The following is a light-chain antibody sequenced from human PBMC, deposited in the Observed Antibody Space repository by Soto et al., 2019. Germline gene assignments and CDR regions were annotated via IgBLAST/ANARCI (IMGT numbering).Light chain of an antibody. CDR2: GAS. J-gene: IGKJ5*01. V-gene: IGKV3D-15*01. Sequence: PGERVTLSCRASQSVSSSYLTWYQQRPGQAPRLLIYGASTRATCIPARFSGSGSGTDFTLTISSLQSEDFAVYYCQQYNNWPITFGQGTRLEIK. CDR3: QQYNNWPIT. CDR1: QSVSSSY.